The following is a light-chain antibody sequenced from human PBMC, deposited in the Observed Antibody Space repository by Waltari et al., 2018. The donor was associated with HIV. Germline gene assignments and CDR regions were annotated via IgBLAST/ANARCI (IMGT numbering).Light chain of an antibody. Sequence: QSALTQPRSVSGSPGQSVTISCTGTSSDVGGYNYVSWYQQHPGKAPKLMIYDVSKRPSGVPDRFSGSKSGNTASLTISGLQAEDEADYYCAAWDDNLSGPDFGTGTTVTVL. CDR2: DVS. CDR3: AAWDDNLSGPD. V-gene: IGLV2-11*01. CDR1: SSDVGGYNY. J-gene: IGLJ1*01.